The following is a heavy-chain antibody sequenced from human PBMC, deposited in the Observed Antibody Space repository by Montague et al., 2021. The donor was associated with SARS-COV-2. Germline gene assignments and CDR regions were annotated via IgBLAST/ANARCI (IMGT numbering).Heavy chain of an antibody. D-gene: IGHD6-13*01. CDR1: GFTFSSYS. CDR3: ARVSRSSWYGGSLGEALDY. J-gene: IGHJ4*02. V-gene: IGHV3-21*01. Sequence: SLRLSCAASGFTFSSYSMNWVRQAPGKGLEWVSSISSSCSYIYYADSVKGRFTISRDNAKNSLYLQMNSLRAEDTAVYYCARVSRSSWYGGSLGEALDYWGQGTLVTVSS. CDR2: ISSSCSYI.